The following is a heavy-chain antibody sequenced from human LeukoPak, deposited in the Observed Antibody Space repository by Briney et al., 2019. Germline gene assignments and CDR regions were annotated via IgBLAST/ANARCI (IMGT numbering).Heavy chain of an antibody. J-gene: IGHJ3*02. CDR3: AKVPAATVSAFDI. V-gene: IGHV4-34*01. D-gene: IGHD2-2*01. CDR2: INHSGST. Sequence: SETLSLTCAVYGGSFSGYYWSWIRQPPGKGLEWIREINHSGSTNYNPSLKSRVTISVDTSKNQFSLKLSSVTAADTAVYYCAKVPAATVSAFDIWGQGTMVTVSS. CDR1: GGSFSGYY.